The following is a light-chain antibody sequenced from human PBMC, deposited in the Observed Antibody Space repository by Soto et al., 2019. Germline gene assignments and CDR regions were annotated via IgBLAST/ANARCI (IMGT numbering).Light chain of an antibody. CDR2: GAS. V-gene: IGKV3-20*01. Sequence: EIVLTQSPGTLSLSPGERATVSCRASQSVSSSYLAWYQQKPGQAPRLLIYGASSRATGIPDRFSGSGSGTDFTLTISRLEPEDFAVYYCQQYGGSFRVFGPGTKVDI. J-gene: IGKJ3*01. CDR1: QSVSSSY. CDR3: QQYGGSFRV.